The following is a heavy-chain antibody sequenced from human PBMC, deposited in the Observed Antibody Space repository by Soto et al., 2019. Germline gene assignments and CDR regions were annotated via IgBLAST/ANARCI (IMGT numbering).Heavy chain of an antibody. CDR2: ISTSGRDT. CDR3: ARWLEVLTTSDS. V-gene: IGHV3-11*06. Sequence: GGSLRLSCAASGFNFSDYYMTWIRQAPGKGLEWISYISTSGRDTEYADSVKGRFLISRDNAKRSLYLQMNSLRVEDTAVYYCARWLEVLTTSDSWGQGTLVTVSS. J-gene: IGHJ4*02. D-gene: IGHD3-22*01. CDR1: GFNFSDYY.